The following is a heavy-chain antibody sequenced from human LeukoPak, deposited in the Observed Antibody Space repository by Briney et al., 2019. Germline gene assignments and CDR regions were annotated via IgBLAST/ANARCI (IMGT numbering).Heavy chain of an antibody. CDR2: VDPEDGET. D-gene: IGHD3-9*01. Sequence: ASVKVSCKASGGTFSSYAISWVQQAPGKGLEWMGRVDPEDGETIYAEKFQGRVTITADTSTDTAYMELSSLRSEDTAVYYCATDFEPGYMDVWGKGTTVTVSS. V-gene: IGHV1-69-2*01. J-gene: IGHJ6*03. CDR3: ATDFEPGYMDV. CDR1: GGTFSSYA.